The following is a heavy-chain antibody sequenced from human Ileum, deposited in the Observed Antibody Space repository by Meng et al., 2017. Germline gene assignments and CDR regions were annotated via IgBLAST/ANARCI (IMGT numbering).Heavy chain of an antibody. J-gene: IGHJ6*02. D-gene: IGHD3-10*01. Sequence: GGSLRLSCAASGLSFTNYAMHWVRQAPGKGLEWVALIWYDGTNKYYIDSVEGRFAISRDNSKNTVFLQMNSLRVEDTAIYFCSRTGDQYGSAKMHVWGQETTVTVSS. CDR2: IWYDGTNK. CDR1: GLSFTNYA. V-gene: IGHV3-33*01. CDR3: SRTGDQYGSAKMHV.